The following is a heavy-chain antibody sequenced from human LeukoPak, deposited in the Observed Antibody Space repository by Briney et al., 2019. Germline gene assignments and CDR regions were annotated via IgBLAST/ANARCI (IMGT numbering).Heavy chain of an antibody. V-gene: IGHV4-59*01. D-gene: IGHD6-19*01. CDR2: IYYSGST. CDR3: ARDYGGSSGWYLLDNFDY. CDR1: GGSISSYY. J-gene: IGHJ4*02. Sequence: PSETLSLTCTVSGGSISSYYWSWIRQPPGKGLEWIGYIYYSGSTNYNPSLKSRVTISVDTSKNQFSLKLSSVTAADTAVYYCARDYGGSSGWYLLDNFDYWGQGTLVTVSS.